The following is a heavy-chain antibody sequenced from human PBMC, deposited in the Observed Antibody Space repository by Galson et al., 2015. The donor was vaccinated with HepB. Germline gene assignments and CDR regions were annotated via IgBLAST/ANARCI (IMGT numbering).Heavy chain of an antibody. Sequence: SVKVSCKASGDTLTGYYMHWMRQDPGQGLEWIGGINPNSGRTKYVQKFQDRVTVTRDTPTNTVYMELTRLTSDDTAVYYCAAEHCSGASGDSCLKAFAYWGQGTLVTVSS. D-gene: IGHD2-15*01. V-gene: IGHV1-2*02. CDR3: AAEHCSGASGDSCLKAFAY. CDR2: INPNSGRT. J-gene: IGHJ4*02. CDR1: GDTLTGYY.